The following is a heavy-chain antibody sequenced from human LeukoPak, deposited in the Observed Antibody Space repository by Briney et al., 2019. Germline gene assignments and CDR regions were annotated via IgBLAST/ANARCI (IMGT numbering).Heavy chain of an antibody. CDR2: IKSKTDGGTT. CDR3: TTVFGITLWGTEGRY. D-gene: IGHD3-16*01. Sequence: PGGSLRLSCAASGFTFSNAWMSWVRQAPGKGLEWVGRIKSKTDGGTTDYAAPVKGRFTISRDDSKNTLYLQMNSLKTEDTAVYYCTTVFGITLWGTEGRYWGQGTLVTASS. J-gene: IGHJ4*02. CDR1: GFTFSNAW. V-gene: IGHV3-15*01.